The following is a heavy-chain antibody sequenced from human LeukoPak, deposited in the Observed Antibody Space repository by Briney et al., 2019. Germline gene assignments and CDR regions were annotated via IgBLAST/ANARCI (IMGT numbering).Heavy chain of an antibody. V-gene: IGHV4-59*01. Sequence: KPPETLSLTRTVSGGSISSYYWSWIWQPPGKGQEWIGYIYYSGSTNYNPSLKSRVTISVDTSKNQSSLKLSSVTAADTAVYYCARDRGTVNLNYWGQGTLVTVSS. D-gene: IGHD4-11*01. CDR2: IYYSGST. CDR1: GGSISSYY. CDR3: ARDRGTVNLNY. J-gene: IGHJ4*02.